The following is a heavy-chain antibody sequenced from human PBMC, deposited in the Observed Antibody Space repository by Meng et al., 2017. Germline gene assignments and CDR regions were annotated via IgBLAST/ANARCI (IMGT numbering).Heavy chain of an antibody. CDR3: ARVRVTRLLGQTSFPAFDI. CDR2: INSDGSST. Sequence: GESLKISCAASGFTFSSYWMHWVRQAPGKGLVWVSRINSDGSSTSYADSVKGRFTISRDNAKNTLYLQMNSLRAEDTAVYYCARVRVTRLLGQTSFPAFDIWGQGTMVTVSS. CDR1: GFTFSSYW. D-gene: IGHD2/OR15-2a*01. J-gene: IGHJ3*02. V-gene: IGHV3-74*01.